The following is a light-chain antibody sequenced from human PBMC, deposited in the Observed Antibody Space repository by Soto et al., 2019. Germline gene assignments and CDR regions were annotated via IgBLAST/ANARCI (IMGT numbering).Light chain of an antibody. CDR2: DVS. CDR1: SSGVGGYNY. Sequence: QSALTQPRSVSGSPGQSVTISCTGTSSGVGGYNYVSWYQQHPGKAPKLMIYDVSQRPSGVPDRFSGSTSGNTASLTISGLQAEDEADYYCCSYAGTYTYVFGTGTKVTVL. J-gene: IGLJ1*01. CDR3: CSYAGTYTYV. V-gene: IGLV2-11*01.